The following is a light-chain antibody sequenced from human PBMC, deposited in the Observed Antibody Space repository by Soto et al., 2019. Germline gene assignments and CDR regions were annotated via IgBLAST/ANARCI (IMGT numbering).Light chain of an antibody. V-gene: IGKV3-15*01. CDR1: PSISSN. Sequence: EIVMTQSPATLSVSPGERATLSCRASPSISSNLAWYQQKPGQAPRLLISAASTMATGVPARFSGSGSGTEFTLTISSLQSEDCAASYCQQYNDWPTWTFGHGTKVEIK. CDR2: AAS. J-gene: IGKJ1*01. CDR3: QQYNDWPTWT.